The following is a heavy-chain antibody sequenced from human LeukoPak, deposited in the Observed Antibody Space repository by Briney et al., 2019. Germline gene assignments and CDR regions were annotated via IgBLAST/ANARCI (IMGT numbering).Heavy chain of an antibody. J-gene: IGHJ4*02. V-gene: IGHV1-69*13. CDR3: ASGYCSTTSCYVNPYFDY. CDR1: GGTFSSYA. CDR2: IIRIFSTT. D-gene: IGHD2-2*03. Sequence: ASVKVSCKASGGTFSSYAISWVRQAPGQGLEWMGGIIRIFSTTNYAQKFQGRVTISADESTSTAYMELSSLRSGGTAVYYCASGYCSTTSCYVNPYFDYWGQGTLVTVSS.